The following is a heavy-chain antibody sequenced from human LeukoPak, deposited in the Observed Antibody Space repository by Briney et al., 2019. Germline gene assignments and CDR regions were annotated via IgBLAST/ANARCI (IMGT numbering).Heavy chain of an antibody. CDR2: INPNSGDT. J-gene: IGHJ4*02. CDR1: GFPFSDFY. V-gene: IGHV1-2*02. Sequence: ASVKVSCKASGFPFSDFYIHWVRQAPGQGLEWMVWINPNSGDTKYTQRFQGRVTMTRDTSISTAYMEMTSLRYDDTAVYYCARDDIVGSVDFDYWGQGTLVTVSS. CDR3: ARDDIVGSVDFDY. D-gene: IGHD1-26*01.